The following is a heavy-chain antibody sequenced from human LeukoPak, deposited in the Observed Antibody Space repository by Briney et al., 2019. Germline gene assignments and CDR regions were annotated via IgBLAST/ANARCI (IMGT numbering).Heavy chain of an antibody. CDR3: TTDIPIITYYYGSGSYY. V-gene: IGHV3-15*01. D-gene: IGHD3-10*01. Sequence: GGSLRLSCAASGFTFSNAWMSWVRQAPGKGLEWFGRIKSKTDGGTTDYAAPVKGRFTISRDDSKNTLYLQMNSLKTEDTAVYYCTTDIPIITYYYGSGSYYWGQGTLVTVSS. J-gene: IGHJ4*02. CDR1: GFTFSNAW. CDR2: IKSKTDGGTT.